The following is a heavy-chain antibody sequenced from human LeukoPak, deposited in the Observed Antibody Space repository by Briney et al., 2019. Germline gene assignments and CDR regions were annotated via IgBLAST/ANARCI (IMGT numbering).Heavy chain of an antibody. D-gene: IGHD3-3*01. CDR1: AYTFTSYG. V-gene: IGHV1-18*01. J-gene: IGHJ3*02. CDR2: ISAYNGNT. CDR3: ARAERITIFGVVIRTDAFDI. Sequence: ASVKVSCKASAYTFTSYGISWVRQAPGQGLEWMGWISAYNGNTNYAQKLQGRVTMTTDTSTSTAYMELRSLRSDDTAVYYCARAERITIFGVVIRTDAFDIWGQGTMVTVAS.